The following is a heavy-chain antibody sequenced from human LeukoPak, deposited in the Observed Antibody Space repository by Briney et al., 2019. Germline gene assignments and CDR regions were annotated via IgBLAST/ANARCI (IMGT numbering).Heavy chain of an antibody. CDR3: ARGYYGSGSTWWNRVFDY. D-gene: IGHD3-10*01. Sequence: PGGSLRLSCAASVFTFSSYEMNCVCQAPGKGREWVSYISSSVSTIYYAHSVKGRFTISRDNAKNSLYLQMNRLRAEDTAVYYSARGYYGSGSTWWNRVFDYWGQGTLVTVSS. CDR2: ISSSVSTI. J-gene: IGHJ4*02. CDR1: VFTFSSYE. V-gene: IGHV3-48*03.